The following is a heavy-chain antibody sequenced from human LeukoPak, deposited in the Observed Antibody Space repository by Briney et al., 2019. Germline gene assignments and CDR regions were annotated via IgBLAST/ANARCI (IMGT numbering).Heavy chain of an antibody. D-gene: IGHD6-13*01. J-gene: IGHJ4*02. CDR2: IYYSGST. V-gene: IGHV4-59*01. Sequence: SETLSLTCTVSGGSISSYYWSWIRQPPGKGLEWIGYIYYSGSTNYNPSLKSRVTISVDTSKSQFSLKLSSVTAADTAVYYCERGPIAAVGTDISPFDYWGQGTLVTVSS. CDR1: GGSISSYY. CDR3: ERGPIAAVGTDISPFDY.